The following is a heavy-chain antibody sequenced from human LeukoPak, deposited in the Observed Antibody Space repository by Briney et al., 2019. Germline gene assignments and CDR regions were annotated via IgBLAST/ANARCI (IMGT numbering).Heavy chain of an antibody. CDR2: ISSGSSVR. V-gene: IGHV3-48*01. J-gene: IGHJ4*02. D-gene: IGHD3-10*01. CDR1: GFTFSSYS. Sequence: PGGSLRLSCAASGFTFSSYSMNWVRQAPGKGLEWVSYISSGSSVRYYADSVKGRFTISRDNAKNSLYLQMNGLRVEDTAVYYCAREDSGVLDYWGQGTLVTVSS. CDR3: AREDSGVLDY.